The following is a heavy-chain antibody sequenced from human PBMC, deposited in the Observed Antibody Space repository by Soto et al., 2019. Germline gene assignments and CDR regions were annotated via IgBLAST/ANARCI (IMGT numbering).Heavy chain of an antibody. CDR3: ARGRVVIKYNWFDP. Sequence: TSETLSLTCTVSGDSMSSSNYHWGWIRQPPGKGLEWIGSIYYSGSTYYNPSLKSRVTISVDTSKNQFSLKLSSVTAADTAVYYCARGRVVIKYNWFDPWGQGTLVTVSS. D-gene: IGHD3-3*01. CDR1: GDSMSSSNYH. J-gene: IGHJ5*02. CDR2: IYYSGST. V-gene: IGHV4-39*07.